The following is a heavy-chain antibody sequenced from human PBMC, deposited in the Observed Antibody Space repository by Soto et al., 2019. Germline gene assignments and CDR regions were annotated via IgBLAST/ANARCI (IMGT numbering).Heavy chain of an antibody. CDR2: INPNIGGT. V-gene: IGHV1-2*02. Sequence: QVRLVQSGAEVKKPGASVKVSCKASGFPFTGHYIHWVRQAPGQGLEWMGWINPNIGGTNYAQNFQGRVTLTRDTSVTTAYMELSGLTSDDTAVYYCARDSHYDILTGYSRNAVDIWGQGTMVAVSS. CDR1: GFPFTGHY. CDR3: ARDSHYDILTGYSRNAVDI. D-gene: IGHD3-9*01. J-gene: IGHJ3*02.